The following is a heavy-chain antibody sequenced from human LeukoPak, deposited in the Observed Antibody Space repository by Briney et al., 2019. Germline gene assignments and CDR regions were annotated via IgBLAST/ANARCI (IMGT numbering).Heavy chain of an antibody. V-gene: IGHV3-13*01. CDR3: ARDAHGSGQYGMDV. J-gene: IGHJ6*02. D-gene: IGHD3-10*01. CDR2: IGTAGDT. Sequence: GGSLRLSCAASGFTFSSYDMHWVRQATGKGLEWVSAIGTAGDTYYPGSVKGRFTISRENAKNSLYLQMNSLRAGDTAVYYCARDAHGSGQYGMDVWGQGTTVTVSS. CDR1: GFTFSSYD.